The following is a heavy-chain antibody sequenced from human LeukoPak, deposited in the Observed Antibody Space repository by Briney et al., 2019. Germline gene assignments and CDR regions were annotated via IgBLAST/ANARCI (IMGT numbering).Heavy chain of an antibody. D-gene: IGHD6-19*01. J-gene: IGHJ4*02. CDR2: ICSGGST. CDR3: ARGGGTSGWYFAYFDY. V-gene: IGHV3-53*01. Sequence: PGGSLRLSCAASGFSVSSNYMSWVRQAPGKGLEWVSVICSGGSTYYADSVEGRFTISRDNSKNTMYLEMNSLRAEDTAVYYCARGGGTSGWYFAYFDYWGQGTLVTVSS. CDR1: GFSVSSNY.